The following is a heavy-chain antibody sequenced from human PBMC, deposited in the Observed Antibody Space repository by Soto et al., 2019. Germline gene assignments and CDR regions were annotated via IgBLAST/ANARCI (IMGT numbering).Heavy chain of an antibody. Sequence: SETLSLTCTVSGGSISSYYWSWIRQPPGKGLEWIGYIYYSGRTNYNPSLKSRVTISVDTSKNQFSLKLSSVTAADTAVYYRARGFRSSGWYSDLNWFDPWGQGTLVTVSS. CDR2: IYYSGRT. J-gene: IGHJ5*02. CDR3: ARGFRSSGWYSDLNWFDP. V-gene: IGHV4-59*01. CDR1: GGSISSYY. D-gene: IGHD6-19*01.